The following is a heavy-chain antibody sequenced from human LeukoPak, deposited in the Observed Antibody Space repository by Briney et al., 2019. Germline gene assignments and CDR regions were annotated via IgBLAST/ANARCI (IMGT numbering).Heavy chain of an antibody. V-gene: IGHV4-59*01. Sequence: PSETLSLTCTVSGGSISSYYWSWIRQPPGKGLEWIGYIYYSGSTNYNPSLKSRVTISVDTSKNQFPLKLSSVTAADTAVYYCARVVAGYYYYYGMDVWGQGTTVTVSS. D-gene: IGHD6-19*01. CDR1: GGSISSYY. CDR3: ARVVAGYYYYYGMDV. J-gene: IGHJ6*02. CDR2: IYYSGST.